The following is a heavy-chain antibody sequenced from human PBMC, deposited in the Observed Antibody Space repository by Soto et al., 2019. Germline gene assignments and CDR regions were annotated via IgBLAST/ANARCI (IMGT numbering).Heavy chain of an antibody. V-gene: IGHV4-59*12. CDR3: ARSMTTVTTNDY. CDR1: GGSISSYY. J-gene: IGHJ4*02. D-gene: IGHD4-17*01. CDR2: IYYSGST. Sequence: SETLSLTCTVSGGSISSYYWSWIRQPPGKGLEWIGYIYYSGSTYYNPSLKSRVTISVDRSKNQFSLKLSSVTAADTAVYYCARSMTTVTTNDYWGQGSLVTVSS.